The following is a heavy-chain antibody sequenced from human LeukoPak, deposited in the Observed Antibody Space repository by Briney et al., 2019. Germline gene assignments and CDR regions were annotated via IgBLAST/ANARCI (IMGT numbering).Heavy chain of an antibody. V-gene: IGHV3-53*01. D-gene: IGHD3-16*02. CDR2: IYSGGST. J-gene: IGHJ4*02. CDR1: GFTVSSNY. Sequence: PGGSLRLSCAASGFTVSSNYMSWVRQAPGKGLEWVSVIYSGGSTYYADSVKGRFTISRDNSKNTLYLQMNGLRAEDTAVYYCAREPARGGYLHWGQGTLVTVSS. CDR3: AREPARGGYLH.